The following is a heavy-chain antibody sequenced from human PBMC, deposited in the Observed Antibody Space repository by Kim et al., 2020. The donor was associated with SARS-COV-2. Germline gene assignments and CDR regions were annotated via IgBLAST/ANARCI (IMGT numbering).Heavy chain of an antibody. Sequence: SLRLSCTASGFSFGDYAITWVRQAPGKGLELVGFIRSKVYGATTESAASVQGRFTISRDDSKRIAYLQMNSLKTEDTAVYYCARGPLVISGGYYYYYGMDVWGQGTTVTVSS. CDR1: GFSFGDYA. D-gene: IGHD3-22*01. CDR3: ARGPLVISGGYYYYYGMDV. V-gene: IGHV3-49*04. J-gene: IGHJ6*02. CDR2: IRSKVYGATT.